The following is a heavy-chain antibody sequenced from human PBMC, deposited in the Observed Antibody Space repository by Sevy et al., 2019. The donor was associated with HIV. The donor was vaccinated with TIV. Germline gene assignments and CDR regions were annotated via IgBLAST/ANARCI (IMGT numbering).Heavy chain of an antibody. Sequence: GGSLRLSCAASGFTFSKYSMSWVRQPPGEGLEWVSILSFGCGEINYADSVKGRFTISRDNSKSSVYLQMNNLRPEDTAVYYCAREGCTKPHDYWGQGTLVTVSS. V-gene: IGHV3-23*01. D-gene: IGHD2-8*01. CDR3: AREGCTKPHDY. J-gene: IGHJ4*02. CDR1: GFTFSKYS. CDR2: LSFGCGEI.